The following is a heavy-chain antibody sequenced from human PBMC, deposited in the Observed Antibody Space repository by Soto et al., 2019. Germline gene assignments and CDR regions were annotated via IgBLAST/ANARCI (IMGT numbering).Heavy chain of an antibody. J-gene: IGHJ6*04. CDR1: GYTFTDYG. CDR2: ITAYNGNT. V-gene: IGHV1-18*01. Sequence: ASVKVSCKSSGYTFTDYGISWVRQAPGRGLEWMGWITAYNGNTNYAQKLQGRVTMTTDTSTSTAYMELRSLRSDDTAVYYCASISITGTPLNGMDVWGKGTTVTVSS. CDR3: ASISITGTPLNGMDV. D-gene: IGHD1-7*01.